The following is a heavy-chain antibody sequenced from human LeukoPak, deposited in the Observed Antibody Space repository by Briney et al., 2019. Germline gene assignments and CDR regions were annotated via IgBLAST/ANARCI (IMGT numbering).Heavy chain of an antibody. J-gene: IGHJ4*02. V-gene: IGHV4-59*01. Sequence: SETLSLTCTVSGGSISSYYWSWIRQPPGKGLEWIGYIYYSGSTNYNPSLKSRVTISVDTSKNQFSLKLSSVTAADTAVYYCARTPRQLSLFAYWGQGTLVTVSS. CDR2: IYYSGST. D-gene: IGHD5-18*01. CDR1: GGSISSYY. CDR3: ARTPRQLSLFAY.